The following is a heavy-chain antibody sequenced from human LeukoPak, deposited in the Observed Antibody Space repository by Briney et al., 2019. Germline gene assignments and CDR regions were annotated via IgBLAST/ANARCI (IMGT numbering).Heavy chain of an antibody. J-gene: IGHJ6*03. V-gene: IGHV1-3*03. Sequence: ASVKVSCKASGYTFTSYAMHWVRQAPGQRLEWMGWINAGNGNTKYSQEFQGRVTITRDTSASTAYMELSSLRSEDMAVYYCARDGSYDYVWGSYGYYMDVWGKGTTVTVSS. CDR1: GYTFTSYA. D-gene: IGHD3-16*01. CDR3: ARDGSYDYVWGSYGYYMDV. CDR2: INAGNGNT.